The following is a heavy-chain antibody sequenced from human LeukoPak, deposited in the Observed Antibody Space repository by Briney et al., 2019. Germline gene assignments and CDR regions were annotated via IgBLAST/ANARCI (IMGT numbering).Heavy chain of an antibody. J-gene: IGHJ4*02. CDR2: IYYSGST. CDR1: GGSISSYY. Sequence: SETLSLTCTVSGGSISSYYWSWIRQPPGKGLEWIGYIYYSGSTNYNPSLKSRVTISVDTSKNQFSLKLSSVTAADTAVYYCARDGGWLSFFDYWGQGTLVTVSS. V-gene: IGHV4-59*08. D-gene: IGHD3-16*02. CDR3: ARDGGWLSFFDY.